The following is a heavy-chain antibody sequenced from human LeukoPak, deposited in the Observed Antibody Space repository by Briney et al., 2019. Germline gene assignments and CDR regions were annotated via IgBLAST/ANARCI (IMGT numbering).Heavy chain of an antibody. J-gene: IGHJ4*02. Sequence: GGSLRLSCAASGFTVSNNYMAWVRQAPGKGLEWVSFIYSGGITYYADSVKGRFTISRDNSKNTLYLQMNSLRAEDTAVYYCAKEVGGSSYYFDYWGQGTLVTVSS. D-gene: IGHD1-26*01. CDR2: IYSGGIT. CDR3: AKEVGGSSYYFDY. V-gene: IGHV3-53*05. CDR1: GFTVSNNY.